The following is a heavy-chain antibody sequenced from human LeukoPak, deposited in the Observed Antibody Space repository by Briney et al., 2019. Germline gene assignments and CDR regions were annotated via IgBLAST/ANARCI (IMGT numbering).Heavy chain of an antibody. D-gene: IGHD4-23*01. CDR2: ISGSGGST. J-gene: IGHJ6*03. CDR1: GFTFSSYA. Sequence: PGGSLRLSCAASGFTFSSYAMSWVRQAPGKGLEWVSDISGSGGSTYYADSVKGRFTISRDNSKNTLYLQMGSLRAEDMAVYYCARESAVVTPSNYYYYYMDVWGKGTTVTVSS. V-gene: IGHV3-23*01. CDR3: ARESAVVTPSNYYYYYMDV.